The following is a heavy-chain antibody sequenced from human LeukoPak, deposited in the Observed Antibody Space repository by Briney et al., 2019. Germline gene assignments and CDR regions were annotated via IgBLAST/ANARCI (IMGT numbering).Heavy chain of an antibody. CDR2: INPNSGGT. CDR1: GYTFTNYG. D-gene: IGHD6-13*01. Sequence: ASVKVSCKASGYTFTNYGISWVRQAPGQGLEWMGWINPNSGGTNYAQKFQGRVTMTRDTSISTAYMELSRLRSDDTAVYYCARASRELVPDYWGQGTLVTVSS. J-gene: IGHJ4*02. CDR3: ARASRELVPDY. V-gene: IGHV1-2*02.